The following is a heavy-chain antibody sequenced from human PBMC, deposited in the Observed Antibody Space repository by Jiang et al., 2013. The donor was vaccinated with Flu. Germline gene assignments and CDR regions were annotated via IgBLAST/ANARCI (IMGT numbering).Heavy chain of an antibody. CDR2: IYYSGST. J-gene: IGHJ6*04. CDR1: GGSISSYY. D-gene: IGHD1-26*01. CDR3: ARAEKVGANFYYYYGMDV. V-gene: IGHV4-59*01. Sequence: PGLVKPSETLSLTCTVSGGSISSYYWSWIRQPPGKGLEWIGYIYYSGSTNYNPSLKSRVTISVDTSKNQFSLKLSSVTAADTAVYYCARAEKVGANFYYYYGMDVWGKGTTVTVSS.